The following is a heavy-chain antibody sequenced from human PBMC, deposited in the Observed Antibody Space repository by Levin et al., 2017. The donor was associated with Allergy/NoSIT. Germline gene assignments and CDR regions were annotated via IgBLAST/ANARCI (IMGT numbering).Heavy chain of an antibody. Sequence: SQTLSLTCAVYGGSFSGYYWSWIRQPPGKGLEWIGEINHSGSTNYNPSLKSRVTISVDTSKNQFSLKLSSVTAADTAVYYCARGAGRRGSRGYDSRGAGSSSMVAATNNWFDPWGQGTLVTVSS. V-gene: IGHV4-34*01. CDR3: ARGAGRRGSRGYDSRGAGSSSMVAATNNWFDP. CDR2: INHSGST. D-gene: IGHD3-22*01. CDR1: GGSFSGYY. J-gene: IGHJ5*02.